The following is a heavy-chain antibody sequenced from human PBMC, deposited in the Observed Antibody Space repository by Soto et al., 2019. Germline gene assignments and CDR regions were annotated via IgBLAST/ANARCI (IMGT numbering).Heavy chain of an antibody. J-gene: IGHJ6*03. V-gene: IGHV2-5*02. CDR2: IYWDDDK. Sequence: QITLKESGPTLVKPTQTLTLTCTFSGFSLSTSGVGVGWIRQPPGKALEWLALIYWDDDKRYSPSLKSRLTIIKDTSTNQVVLTMTNIDRVDTAKYYCPHHSGIAAGAYYYYYTGVWGKGSTVIVSS. CDR1: GFSLSTSGVG. CDR3: PHHSGIAAGAYYYYYTGV. D-gene: IGHD6-13*01.